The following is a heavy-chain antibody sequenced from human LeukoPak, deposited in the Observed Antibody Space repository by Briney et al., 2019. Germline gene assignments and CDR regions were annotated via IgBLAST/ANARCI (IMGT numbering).Heavy chain of an antibody. D-gene: IGHD3-10*01. J-gene: IGHJ4*02. CDR1: GFTFSSYN. CDR3: AREGGSGSYLYS. V-gene: IGHV3-48*01. CDR2: ISNSGSST. Sequence: GGSLRLSCAASGFTFSSYNMNWVRQAPGKGLEWISYISNSGSSTFYADSVKGRFTTSRDNAENSLYLQMNSLKADDTAVYYCAREGGSGSYLYSWGQGTLVTVSS.